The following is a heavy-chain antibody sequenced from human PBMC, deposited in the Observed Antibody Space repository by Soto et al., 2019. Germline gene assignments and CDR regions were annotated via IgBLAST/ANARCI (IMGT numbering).Heavy chain of an antibody. CDR2: ISGSGSST. J-gene: IGHJ3*02. CDR1: GFTFSSYA. Sequence: GGSLRLSCAASGFTFSSYALTWVRQAPGKGLEWVSAISGSGSSTYYTESVKGRFTISRDSSKNTLYLQTNSLRAEDTAVYYCAKFGPRGVATTRSDAFDIWGQGTMVTVSS. D-gene: IGHD2-21*02. CDR3: AKFGPRGVATTRSDAFDI. V-gene: IGHV3-23*01.